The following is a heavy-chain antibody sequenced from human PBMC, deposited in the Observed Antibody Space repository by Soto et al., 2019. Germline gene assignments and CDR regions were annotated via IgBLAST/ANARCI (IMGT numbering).Heavy chain of an antibody. Sequence: GGSLRLSCAASGFTFSSYAMSWVRQAPGKGPEWVSAISGSGGSTYYADSVKGRFTISRDNSKNTLYLQMNSLRAEDTAVYYCAKDRAHIGGLRLPVLGGMDVWGQGTTVTVS. CDR2: ISGSGGST. D-gene: IGHD5-12*01. CDR1: GFTFSSYA. V-gene: IGHV3-23*01. CDR3: AKDRAHIGGLRLPVLGGMDV. J-gene: IGHJ6*02.